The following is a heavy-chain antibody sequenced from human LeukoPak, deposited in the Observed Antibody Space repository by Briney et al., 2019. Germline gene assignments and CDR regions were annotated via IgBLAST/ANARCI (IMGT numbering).Heavy chain of an antibody. J-gene: IGHJ5*02. CDR3: ARGPPHDYVWGSYRYTPLWFDP. D-gene: IGHD3-16*02. CDR2: TYYRSKWYN. V-gene: IGHV6-1*01. CDR1: GDSVSSNIAA. Sequence: SQTLSLTCAISGDSVSSNIAAWNWIRQSPSRGLEWLGRTYYRSKWYNDYAVSVKSRITINPDTSKNQFSLQLNSVTPEDTAVYYCARGPPHDYVWGSYRYTPLWFDPWGQGTLVTVSS.